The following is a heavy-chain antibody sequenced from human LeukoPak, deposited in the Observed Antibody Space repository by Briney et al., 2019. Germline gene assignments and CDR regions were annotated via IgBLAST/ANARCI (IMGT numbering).Heavy chain of an antibody. D-gene: IGHD5-12*01. Sequence: PSETLSLTCTVSGGSISSYYWSWIRQPPGKGLEWIGYIHYSGSTHYNPSLKSRVTISLDTSKNQVSLKLRSVTAADTAVYYCARTTEGYAGGPGYSYYYYMDVWGKGTTVTISS. CDR1: GGSISSYY. J-gene: IGHJ6*03. CDR3: ARTTEGYAGGPGYSYYYYMDV. V-gene: IGHV4-59*01. CDR2: IHYSGST.